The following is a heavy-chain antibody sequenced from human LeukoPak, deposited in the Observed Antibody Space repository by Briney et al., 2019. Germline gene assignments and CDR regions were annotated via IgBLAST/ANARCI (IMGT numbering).Heavy chain of an antibody. Sequence: PGGSLRLSRTASGFAVSNNYMSWVRQAPGKGLEWVSLIYNAVTYADSVKGRFTISRDDSKNTLNLQMNSLRADDTAVYYCARLRGNTMVEYWGQGTLVTVSS. D-gene: IGHD3-10*01. CDR1: GFAVSNNY. CDR2: IYNAVT. V-gene: IGHV3-53*01. J-gene: IGHJ4*02. CDR3: ARLRGNTMVEY.